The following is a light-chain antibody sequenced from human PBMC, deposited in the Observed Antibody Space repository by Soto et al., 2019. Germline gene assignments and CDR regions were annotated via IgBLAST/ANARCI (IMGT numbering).Light chain of an antibody. V-gene: IGKV1-5*01. CDR1: QSISSW. J-gene: IGKJ1*01. CDR2: DAS. CDR3: QQYNSYWT. Sequence: DIQMTQSPSTLSASVGDRVTLTCRASQSISSWLAWYQQKPGKAPKLLICDASSLESGVPSRLSGSGSGTEFTLPIRSLQPDDFASYYCQQYNSYWTFAQGTKVDIK.